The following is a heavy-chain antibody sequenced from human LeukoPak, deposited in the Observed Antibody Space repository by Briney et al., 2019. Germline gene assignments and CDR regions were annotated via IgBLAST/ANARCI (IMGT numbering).Heavy chain of an antibody. J-gene: IGHJ2*01. CDR3: ARDRDWIEMATIRVGWYFDL. V-gene: IGHV4-4*02. D-gene: IGHD5-24*01. CDR2: IYHSGST. Sequence: SETLSLTCAVSGGSISSSNWWSWVRQPPGKGLEWIGEIYHSGSTNYNPSLKSRVTISVDKSKNQFSLKLSSVTAADTAVYYCARDRDWIEMATIRVGWYFDLWGRGTLVTVSS. CDR1: GGSISSSNW.